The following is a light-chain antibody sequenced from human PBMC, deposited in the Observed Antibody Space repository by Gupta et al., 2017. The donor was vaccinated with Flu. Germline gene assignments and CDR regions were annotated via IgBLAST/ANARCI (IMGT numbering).Light chain of an antibody. Sequence: EIVMTQSPATLSVSPGERATLSCRASQSVNSNLAWYIQKPGQAPRLVINGASTRATGIPARFSGSGSGTEFTLTVSSLQSEDFAVYYCQQYNNWPFTFGGGTKVEI. CDR1: QSVNSN. J-gene: IGKJ4*01. V-gene: IGKV3D-15*01. CDR2: GAS. CDR3: QQYNNWPFT.